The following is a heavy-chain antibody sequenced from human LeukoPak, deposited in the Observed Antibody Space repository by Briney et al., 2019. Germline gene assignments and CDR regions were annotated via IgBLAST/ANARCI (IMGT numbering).Heavy chain of an antibody. D-gene: IGHD2-21*01. Sequence: SQTLSLTCDISGDSVSGNSAAWNWIRQSPSRGLEWLGRTYYRSKWYVDYAESVKSRIITSADASKNQFSLQLSSVTPEDTAVYYCGASFALRFWGQGTMVTVSS. CDR1: GDSVSGNSAA. V-gene: IGHV6-1*01. J-gene: IGHJ3*01. CDR3: GASFALRF. CDR2: TYYRSKWYV.